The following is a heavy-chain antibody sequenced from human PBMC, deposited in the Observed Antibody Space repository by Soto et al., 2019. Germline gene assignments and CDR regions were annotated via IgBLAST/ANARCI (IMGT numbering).Heavy chain of an antibody. V-gene: IGHV3-23*01. CDR3: AKDRWNEYYYDSSGYSDY. Sequence: LRLSCAASGFTFSSYAMSWVRQAPGKGLEWVSAISGSGGSTYYADSVKGRFTISRDNSKNTLYLQMNSLRAEDTAVYYCAKDRWNEYYYDSSGYSDYWGQGTLVTVSS. D-gene: IGHD3-22*01. CDR2: ISGSGGST. CDR1: GFTFSSYA. J-gene: IGHJ4*02.